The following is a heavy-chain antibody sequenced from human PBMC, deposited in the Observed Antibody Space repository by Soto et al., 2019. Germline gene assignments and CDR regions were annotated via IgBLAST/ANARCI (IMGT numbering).Heavy chain of an antibody. CDR3: AREGPYDSSGYYYPSHDY. CDR2: IWYDGSNK. Sequence: GGSLRLSCAASGFTFSSYGMHWVRQAPGKGLEWVAVIWYDGSNKYYADSVKGRFTISRDNSKNTLYLQMNSLRAEDTAVYYCAREGPYDSSGYYYPSHDYWGQGTLVTVSS. V-gene: IGHV3-33*01. D-gene: IGHD3-22*01. J-gene: IGHJ4*02. CDR1: GFTFSSYG.